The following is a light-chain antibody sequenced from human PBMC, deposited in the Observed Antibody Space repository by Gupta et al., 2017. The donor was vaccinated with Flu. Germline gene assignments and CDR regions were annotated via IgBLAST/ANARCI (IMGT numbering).Light chain of an antibody. CDR3: QQDNEWPS. Sequence: SPGTLSVSPGERATLSCRASQSVSSNLAWYQQRPGQAPRLLMYDASTRATGIPARFSGSGSGTEFTLTISSLQSEDFAVYYWQQDNEWPSFGGGTTVEIK. V-gene: IGKV3-15*01. J-gene: IGKJ4*01. CDR2: DAS. CDR1: QSVSSN.